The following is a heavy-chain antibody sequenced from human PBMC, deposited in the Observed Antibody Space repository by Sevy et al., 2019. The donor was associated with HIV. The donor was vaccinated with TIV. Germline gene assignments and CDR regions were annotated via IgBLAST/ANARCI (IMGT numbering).Heavy chain of an antibody. J-gene: IGHJ6*02. Sequence: GGSLRLSCAASGFTFSSYWMSWVRQAPGKGLEWVANIKQDGSEKYYVDSVKGRFTVSRDNAKNSLYLQMNSLRAEDTAVYYCAREKIANGDPLTRDYYYYCMDVWGQGTTVTVSS. D-gene: IGHD3-10*01. CDR3: AREKIANGDPLTRDYYYYCMDV. CDR1: GFTFSSYW. V-gene: IGHV3-7*01. CDR2: IKQDGSEK.